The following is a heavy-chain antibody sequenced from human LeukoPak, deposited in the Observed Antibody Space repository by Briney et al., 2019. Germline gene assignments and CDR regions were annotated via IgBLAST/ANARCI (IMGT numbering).Heavy chain of an antibody. V-gene: IGHV3-11*06. D-gene: IGHD4-17*01. CDR3: ARGGAYGDYFDY. CDR1: GFTFSDYY. J-gene: IGHJ4*02. Sequence: TGGSLRLSCAASGFTFSDYYMSCIRQAPGKGLEWVSYISSSSSYTNYADSVKGRFTISRDNAKNSLYLQMNSLRAEDTAVYYCARGGAYGDYFDYWGRGTLVTVSS. CDR2: ISSSSSYT.